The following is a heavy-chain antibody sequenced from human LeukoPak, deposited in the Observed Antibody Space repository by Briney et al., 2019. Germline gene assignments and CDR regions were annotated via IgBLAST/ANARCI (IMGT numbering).Heavy chain of an antibody. CDR3: AITFRIDCSSTSCYYYGMDV. CDR2: ISYDGSHE. J-gene: IGHJ6*04. D-gene: IGHD2-2*01. V-gene: IGHV3-30*04. Sequence: GGSLRLSCAASGFTFSSYAMHWVRQAPGKGLEWVAVISYDGSHEYYADSVKGRFTISRDNSKNTLYLQMNSLRPEDTAVYYGAITFRIDCSSTSCYYYGMDVWGKGTTVTVSS. CDR1: GFTFSSYA.